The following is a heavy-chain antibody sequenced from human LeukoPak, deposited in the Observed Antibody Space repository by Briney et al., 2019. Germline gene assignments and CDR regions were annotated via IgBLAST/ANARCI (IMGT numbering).Heavy chain of an antibody. CDR1: GYTFTGYY. CDR3: ARNNDYYDSSGYYRSGAFDI. V-gene: IGHV1-2*02. J-gene: IGHJ3*02. Sequence: ASVKVSCKASGYTFTGYYMHWVRQAPGQGLEWMGWINPNSGGTNYAQKFQGRVTITRDTSASTAYMELSSLRSEDMAVYYCARNNDYYDSSGYYRSGAFDIWGQGTMVTVSS. D-gene: IGHD3-22*01. CDR2: INPNSGGT.